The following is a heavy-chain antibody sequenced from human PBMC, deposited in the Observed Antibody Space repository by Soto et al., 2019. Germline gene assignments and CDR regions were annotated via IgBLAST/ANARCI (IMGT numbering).Heavy chain of an antibody. J-gene: IGHJ4*02. CDR2: IYYSGST. CDR1: GGSINGYY. V-gene: IGHV4-59*08. Sequence: QVQLQESGPGLVKPSETLSLTCTVSGGSINGYYWSWIRQPPGKGLEWIGYIYYSGSTNCNPSVKSRVTISVDTSKKQFSLKLSSVTAADMAVYYCASHPLPAAMGAYFDYWGQGTLVTVSS. D-gene: IGHD2-2*01. CDR3: ASHPLPAAMGAYFDY.